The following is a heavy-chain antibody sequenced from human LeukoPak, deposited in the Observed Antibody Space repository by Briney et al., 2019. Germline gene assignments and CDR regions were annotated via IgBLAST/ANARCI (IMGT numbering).Heavy chain of an antibody. Sequence: PSETLSLTCTVSGGSTSSYYWSWIRQPPGKGLEWIGYIYYSGSTNYNPSLKSRVTISVDTSKNQFSLKLSSVTAADTAAYYCARTFLGYYFYMDVWGKGTTVTVSS. CDR1: GGSTSSYY. J-gene: IGHJ6*03. D-gene: IGHD3-3*02. CDR3: ARTFLGYYFYMDV. CDR2: IYYSGST. V-gene: IGHV4-59*01.